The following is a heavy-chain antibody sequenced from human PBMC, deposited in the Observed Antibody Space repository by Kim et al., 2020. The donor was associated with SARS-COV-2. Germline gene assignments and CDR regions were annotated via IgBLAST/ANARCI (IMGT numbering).Heavy chain of an antibody. CDR1: GFTFSSYG. V-gene: IGHV3-33*01. CDR3: ARDMAFGDSGDY. Sequence: GSLRLSCAASGFTFSSYGMHWVRQAPGKGLEWVAVIWYDGSNKYYADSVKGRFTISRDNSKNTLYLQMNSLRVEDTAVYYCARDMAFGDSGDYWGQGTLVTVSS. J-gene: IGHJ4*02. D-gene: IGHD4-17*01. CDR2: IWYDGSNK.